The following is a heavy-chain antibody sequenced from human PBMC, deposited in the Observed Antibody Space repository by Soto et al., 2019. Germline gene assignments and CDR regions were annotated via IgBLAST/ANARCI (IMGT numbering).Heavy chain of an antibody. J-gene: IGHJ3*02. D-gene: IGHD3-9*01. V-gene: IGHV3-21*01. CDR1: GFTFSSYS. Sequence: PGGSLRLSCAASGFTFSSYSMNWVRQAPGRGLEWVSSISSSNNNMYYADSVKGRFTISRDNAKNSLYLQMNTLRAEDTAVYYCARSLRGILDAFDIWGQGTMVTVS. CDR3: ARSLRGILDAFDI. CDR2: ISSSNNNM.